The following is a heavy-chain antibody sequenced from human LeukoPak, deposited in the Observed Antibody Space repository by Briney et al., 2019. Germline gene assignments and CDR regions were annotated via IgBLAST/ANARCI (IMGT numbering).Heavy chain of an antibody. V-gene: IGHV3-21*01. J-gene: IGHJ4*02. Sequence: GGSLRLSCAASGFSFSSYSMNWVRQAPGKGLEWVSSISSSSSYIYYADSLKGRFTVSRDNAKNSLFLQMNSLRAEDTAVYYCARVWSPPYTSSWPYYFDYWGQGILVTVSS. CDR1: GFSFSSYS. D-gene: IGHD6-13*01. CDR2: ISSSSSYI. CDR3: ARVWSPPYTSSWPYYFDY.